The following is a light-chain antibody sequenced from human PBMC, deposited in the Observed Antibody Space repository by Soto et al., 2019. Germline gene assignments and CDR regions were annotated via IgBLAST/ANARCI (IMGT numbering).Light chain of an antibody. CDR1: QSLSSY. CDR3: QQSYSTPIT. Sequence: DIQMTQSPSSLSASVGDRVTITCRASQSLSSYLNWYQQKPGKAPNLLIYAASSLQSRVPSRFSASGSGTDFTLTISSLQPEDFATYYCQQSYSTPITFGQGTRLEIK. J-gene: IGKJ5*01. V-gene: IGKV1-39*01. CDR2: AAS.